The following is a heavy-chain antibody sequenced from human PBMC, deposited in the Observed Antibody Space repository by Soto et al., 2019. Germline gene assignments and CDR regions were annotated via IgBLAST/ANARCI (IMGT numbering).Heavy chain of an antibody. CDR1: GYTFSNDG. Sequence: QVQLVQSGAEVRRPGASVKVSCKASGYTFSNDGINWVRQAPGQGLEWMGWISAYNDNTEYAQNFQGRVTMTTDTSTGTAYMGLRSLRSDDTAVYSCARGGPTSADYYYGMDVWGLGTTVTVSS. V-gene: IGHV1-18*01. J-gene: IGHJ6*02. CDR2: ISAYNDNT. D-gene: IGHD3-10*01. CDR3: ARGGPTSADYYYGMDV.